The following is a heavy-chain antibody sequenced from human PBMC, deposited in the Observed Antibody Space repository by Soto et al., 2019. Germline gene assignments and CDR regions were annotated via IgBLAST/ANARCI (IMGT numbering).Heavy chain of an antibody. D-gene: IGHD5-18*01. CDR2: INHSGST. J-gene: IGHJ4*02. Sequence: QVQLQQWGAGLLKPSETLSITCAVYGGSFSGYYWSWIRQPPGKGLEWIGEINHSGSTNYNPSLKSRVTISVDTSKHQFSLKLSSVTAADTAVYYCATGYSRTLDYWGQGTLVTVSS. V-gene: IGHV4-34*01. CDR1: GGSFSGYY. CDR3: ATGYSRTLDY.